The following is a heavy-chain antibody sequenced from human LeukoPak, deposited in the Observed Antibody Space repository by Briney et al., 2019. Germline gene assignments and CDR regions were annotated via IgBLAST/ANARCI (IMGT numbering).Heavy chain of an antibody. J-gene: IGHJ3*02. V-gene: IGHV4-59*01. D-gene: IGHD3-16*01. CDR3: ARGGGGEVNAFDI. CDR1: GGSISSYY. CDR2: IYYSGST. Sequence: SETLSLTCTVSGGSISSYYWSWIRQPPGKGLEWIGYIYYSGSTNYNPSLKSRVTISVDTSKNQFSLKLSSVTAADTAVYYCARGGGGEVNAFDIWGQGTMVTVSS.